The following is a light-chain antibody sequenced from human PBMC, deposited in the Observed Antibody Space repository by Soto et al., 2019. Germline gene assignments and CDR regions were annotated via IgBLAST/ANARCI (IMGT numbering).Light chain of an antibody. CDR3: CSYAASYPYVV. V-gene: IGLV2-11*01. CDR2: DVT. J-gene: IGLJ2*01. CDR1: SSDVGGYNY. Sequence: QSALTQPRSVSGSPGQSVTISCTGTSSDVGGYNYVSWYQQHPGKAPKLMIYDVTKRPSGVPDRFSGSKSGNTASLTISGLQAEDEADYYCCSYAASYPYVVFGGGTKVTVL.